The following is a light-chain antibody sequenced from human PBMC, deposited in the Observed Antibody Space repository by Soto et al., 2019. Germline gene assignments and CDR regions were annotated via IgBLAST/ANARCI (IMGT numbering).Light chain of an antibody. V-gene: IGLV2-14*03. J-gene: IGLJ1*01. CDR2: DVS. Sequence: QSALTQPASVSGSPGQSITITCTGTSSDVGGYNYVSWYQQHPGKAPKVLISDVSNRPSGISNRFSGSKSGNTASLTISGLQAEDEADYSCSSYSSIDTWVFGTGTKVTVL. CDR1: SSDVGGYNY. CDR3: SSYSSIDTWV.